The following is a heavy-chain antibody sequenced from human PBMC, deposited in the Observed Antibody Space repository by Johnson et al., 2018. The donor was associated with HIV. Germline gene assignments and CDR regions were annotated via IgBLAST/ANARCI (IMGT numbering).Heavy chain of an antibody. CDR1: GFSVSTYY. CDR3: AKEGITMEVDI. Sequence: EQLVESGGGLVQPGGSLRLSCAASGFSVSTYYMSWVRQAPGRGLEWVSVLFSGGTTYYADSVKGRFTISRDNSKNTLFLQMNSLRAEDTAVYYCAKEGITMEVDIWGQGTMVTVSS. V-gene: IGHV3-66*01. D-gene: IGHD3-10*01. CDR2: LFSGGTT. J-gene: IGHJ3*02.